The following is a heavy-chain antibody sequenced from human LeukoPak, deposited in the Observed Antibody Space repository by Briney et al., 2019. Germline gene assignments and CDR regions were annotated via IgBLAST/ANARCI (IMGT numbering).Heavy chain of an antibody. J-gene: IGHJ5*02. V-gene: IGHV3-21*01. CDR3: ARAQVGYNWFDP. CDR2: ISRRSTYI. D-gene: IGHD1-26*01. Sequence: GGSLRLSCAASGFTLSSCEMDWVRQAPGKGLEWVSSISRRSTYIYYADSVKGRFTISKDNAKNSLYLQMDSLRAEDTAVYYCARAQVGYNWFDPWGQGTLVTVSS. CDR1: GFTLSSCE.